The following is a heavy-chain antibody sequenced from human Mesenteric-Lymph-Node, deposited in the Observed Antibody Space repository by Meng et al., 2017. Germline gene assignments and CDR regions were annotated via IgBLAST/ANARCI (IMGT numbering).Heavy chain of an antibody. CDR3: ARASYGSGSPLGESWFDP. D-gene: IGHD3-10*01. CDR1: GGPISSGVYY. J-gene: IGHJ5*02. Sequence: QVKLPEPGPGLVKPSQTLSPTCIVFGGPISSGVYYGSWIRQHPGKGLEWIGYIHSSGSTYYNPSLRSRLTISVDTSKNQFSLKLSSVTAADTAVYYCARASYGSGSPLGESWFDPWGQGTLVTVSS. CDR2: IHSSGST. V-gene: IGHV4-31*03.